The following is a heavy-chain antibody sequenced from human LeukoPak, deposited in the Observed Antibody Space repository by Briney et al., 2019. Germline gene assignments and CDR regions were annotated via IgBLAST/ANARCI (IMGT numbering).Heavy chain of an antibody. CDR2: IKQDGREK. CDR1: GFTFSSYW. D-gene: IGHD5-12*01. CDR3: ARDLWEVAPLDY. Sequence: GGSLRLSCAASGFTFSSYWMSWVRQAPGKGLEGVANIKQDGREKYYVDSVKGRFTISRDNAKNSLYLQMNSLRAEDTAVYYCARDLWEVAPLDYWGQGTLVTVSS. V-gene: IGHV3-7*03. J-gene: IGHJ4*02.